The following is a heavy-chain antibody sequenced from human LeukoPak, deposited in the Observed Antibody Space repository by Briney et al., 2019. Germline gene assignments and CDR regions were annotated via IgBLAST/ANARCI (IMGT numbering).Heavy chain of an antibody. D-gene: IGHD3-3*01. CDR1: GYTFTSYY. J-gene: IGHJ5*02. Sequence: GASVKVSCKASGYTFTSYYMHWVRQAPGQGLEWMGIINPSGGSTSYAQKFQGRVTMTRDTSTSTVYMELSSLRSEDTAVYYCARDRPLRGVRPNWFDPWGQGTLVTVSS. CDR2: INPSGGST. CDR3: ARDRPLRGVRPNWFDP. V-gene: IGHV1-46*01.